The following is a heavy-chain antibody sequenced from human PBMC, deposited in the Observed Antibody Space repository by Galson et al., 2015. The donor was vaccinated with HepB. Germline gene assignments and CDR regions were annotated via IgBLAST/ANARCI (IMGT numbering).Heavy chain of an antibody. V-gene: IGHV3-33*08. J-gene: IGHJ1*01. CDR1: GFTFSSYG. CDR2: IWYDGSNK. CDR3: ARDGETAAGTKYFQH. D-gene: IGHD6-13*01. Sequence: SLRLSCAASGFTFSSYGMHWVRQAPGKGLEWVAVIWYDGSNKYYADSVKGRFTISRDNSKNTLYLQMNSLRAEDTAVYYCARDGETAAGTKYFQHWGQGTLVTVSS.